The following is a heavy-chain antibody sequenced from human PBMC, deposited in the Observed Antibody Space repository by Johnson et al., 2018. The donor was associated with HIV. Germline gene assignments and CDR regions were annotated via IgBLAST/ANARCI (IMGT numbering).Heavy chain of an antibody. CDR1: GFTFDDYA. CDR2: ISWNRGST. V-gene: IGHV3-9*01. D-gene: IGHD1-26*01. CDR3: SKDMGATIDRDAFDI. Sequence: EVQLVESGGGVVQPGGSLRLSCAASGFTFDDYAMHWVRQAPGKGLEWVSGISWNRGSTGYANAVKGRFTISRDNSKNSLYLQMNSLKAEDTALYYCSKDMGATIDRDAFDIWGQGTMVTVSS. J-gene: IGHJ3*02.